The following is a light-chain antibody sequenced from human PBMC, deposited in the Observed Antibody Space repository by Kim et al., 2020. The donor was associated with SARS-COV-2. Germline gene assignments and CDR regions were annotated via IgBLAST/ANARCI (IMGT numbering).Light chain of an antibody. CDR1: SSNLGGYNY. Sequence: QSALTQPASVSGSPGQSITISCTGTSSNLGGYNYVSWYQQHPGKAPKLMIYDVGTRPSGVSDRFSGSKSGNTASLTISGLQTEDEADYYCSSYTTTTTRLFGGGTQLTVL. CDR3: SSYTTTTTRL. J-gene: IGLJ2*01. V-gene: IGLV2-14*03. CDR2: DVG.